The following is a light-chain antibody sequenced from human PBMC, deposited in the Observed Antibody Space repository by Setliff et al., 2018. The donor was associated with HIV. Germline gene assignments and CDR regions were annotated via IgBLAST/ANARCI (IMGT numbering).Light chain of an antibody. CDR1: SSDVGGYNF. CDR3: SSYAGSSFYV. V-gene: IGLV2-8*01. Sequence: QSALTQPPSAAGSPGQSVTISCAGTSSDVGGYNFVSWYQHHPGNAPKLMIYGVSKRPSGAPDRFSGSKSGNTASLTVSGLQAEDEADYYCSSYAGSSFYVFGTGTRAPS. CDR2: GVS. J-gene: IGLJ1*01.